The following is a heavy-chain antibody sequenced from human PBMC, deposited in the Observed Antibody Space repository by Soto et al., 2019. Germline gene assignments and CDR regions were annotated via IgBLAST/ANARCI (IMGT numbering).Heavy chain of an antibody. D-gene: IGHD2-15*01. V-gene: IGHV1-69*13. CDR3: ARALVCRGGSCVQYYYYGMDV. Sequence: SVKVSCKASGGTFSSYAISWVRQAPGQGLEWMGGIIPIFGTANYAQKFQGRVTITADESTSTAYMELSSLRSEDTAVYYCARALVCRGGSCVQYYYYGMDVWGQGTTVTVSS. J-gene: IGHJ6*02. CDR2: IIPIFGTA. CDR1: GGTFSSYA.